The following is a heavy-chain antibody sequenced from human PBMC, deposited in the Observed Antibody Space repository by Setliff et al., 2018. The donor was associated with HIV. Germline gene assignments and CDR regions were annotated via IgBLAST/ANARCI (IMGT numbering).Heavy chain of an antibody. D-gene: IGHD2-15*01. J-gene: IGHJ6*02. CDR3: ATSRRYCSGATCYAYYYGMDV. CDR2: IYHRGSA. V-gene: IGHV4-31*02. CDR1: GGSITSGGYY. Sequence: PSETLSLTCTVSGGSITSGGYYWSWIRQHPEKGLEWIGYIYHRGSAYYHPSLKSRVTISVDTSKNQFSLKLNSVIAADTAVYYCATSRRYCSGATCYAYYYGMDVWGQGATVTVSS.